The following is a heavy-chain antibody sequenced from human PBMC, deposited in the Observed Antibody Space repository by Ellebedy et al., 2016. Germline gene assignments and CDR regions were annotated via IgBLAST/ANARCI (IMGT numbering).Heavy chain of an antibody. D-gene: IGHD2-15*01. CDR3: AKGLGCSGGDCYSGHAFDI. V-gene: IGHV3-23*01. CDR1: GFTFSNYW. CDR2: ISGSGGAT. J-gene: IGHJ3*02. Sequence: GGSLRLSCAASGFTFSNYWMHWVRQAPGKGLEWVSAISGSGGATYYADSVKGRFTISRDNSKNTLFLQMNSLRPEDTAVYYCAKGLGCSGGDCYSGHAFDIWGQGTMVTVSS.